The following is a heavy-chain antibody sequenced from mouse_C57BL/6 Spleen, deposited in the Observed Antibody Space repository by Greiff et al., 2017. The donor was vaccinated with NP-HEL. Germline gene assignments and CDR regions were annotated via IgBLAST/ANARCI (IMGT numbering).Heavy chain of an antibody. Sequence: QVQLQQSGPELVKPGASVKISCKASGYAFSSSWMNWVKQRPGKGLEWIGRIYPGDGDTNYNGKFKGKATLTADKSSSTAYMQRSSLTSEDSAVYFCARCWDGYFDVWGTGTTVTVSS. J-gene: IGHJ1*03. D-gene: IGHD4-1*01. V-gene: IGHV1-82*01. CDR2: IYPGDGDT. CDR1: GYAFSSSW. CDR3: ARCWDGYFDV.